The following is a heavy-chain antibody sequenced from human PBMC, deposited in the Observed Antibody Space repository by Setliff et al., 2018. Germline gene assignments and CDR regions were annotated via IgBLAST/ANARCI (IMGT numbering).Heavy chain of an antibody. D-gene: IGHD3-3*01. Sequence: SETLSLTCTVSGGSISSSSYYWGWIRQPPGKGLEWIGSIYYSGSTYYNPSLKSRVAISVDTSKNQFSLKLSSVTAADTAVYYCARDRITIFGVVIPFDYWGQGTLVTVSS. CDR1: GGSISSSSYY. CDR3: ARDRITIFGVVIPFDY. V-gene: IGHV4-39*07. J-gene: IGHJ4*02. CDR2: IYYSGST.